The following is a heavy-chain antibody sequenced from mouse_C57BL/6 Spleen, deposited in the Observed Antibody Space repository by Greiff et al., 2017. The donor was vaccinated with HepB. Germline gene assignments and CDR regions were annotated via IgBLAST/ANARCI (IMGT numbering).Heavy chain of an antibody. D-gene: IGHD1-1*01. Sequence: QVQLQQPGAELVKPGASVKLSCKASGYTFTSYWMHWVKQRPGQGLEWIGMIHPNSGSTNYNEKFKSKATLTVDKSSSTAYMQLSSLTSEDSAVYYCARPPLYYGSSDWYFDVWGTGTTVTVSS. CDR2: IHPNSGST. CDR3: ARPPLYYGSSDWYFDV. CDR1: GYTFTSYW. V-gene: IGHV1-64*01. J-gene: IGHJ1*03.